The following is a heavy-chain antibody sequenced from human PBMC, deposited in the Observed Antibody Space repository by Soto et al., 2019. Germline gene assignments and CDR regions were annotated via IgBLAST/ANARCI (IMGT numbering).Heavy chain of an antibody. CDR1: GFTFSSYA. V-gene: IGHV3-30-3*01. D-gene: IGHD6-13*01. J-gene: IGHJ4*02. CDR3: ARDRAGYSSSWYDY. Sequence: QVQLVESGGVLVQPGRSLRLSCAASGFTFSSYAMHWVRQAPGKGLEWVAVISYDGSNKYYADSVKGRFTISRDNSKNTLYLQMNSLRAEDTAVYYCARDRAGYSSSWYDYWGQGTLVTVSS. CDR2: ISYDGSNK.